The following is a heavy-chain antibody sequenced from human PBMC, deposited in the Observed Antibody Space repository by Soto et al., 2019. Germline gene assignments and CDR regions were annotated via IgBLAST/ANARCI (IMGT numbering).Heavy chain of an antibody. CDR2: ISDDGSTA. V-gene: IGHV3-74*01. CDR1: GFTFSAYW. D-gene: IGHD1-1*01. Sequence: GGSMRLSCSVSGFTFSAYWMHWVRQVPGKGLTWVSRISDDGSTATYADSVKGRFVISRDNAKNSLYLEMNTLRADDSGLYYCARGPRVSSTGAGAHWGRGTLVTVSS. CDR3: ARGPRVSSTGAGAH. J-gene: IGHJ4*02.